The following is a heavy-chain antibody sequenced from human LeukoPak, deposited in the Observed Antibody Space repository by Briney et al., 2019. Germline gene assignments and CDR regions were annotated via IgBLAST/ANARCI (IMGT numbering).Heavy chain of an antibody. CDR1: GFTFSSYW. Sequence: GRSLRLSCAASGFTFSSYWMSWVRQAPGKGLEWVANIKQDGSEKYYVDSVKGRFTISRDNAKNSLYLQMNSLRAEDTAVYYCAKGSSGWYRDFDYWGQGTLVTVSS. V-gene: IGHV3-7*01. J-gene: IGHJ4*02. CDR3: AKGSSGWYRDFDY. D-gene: IGHD6-19*01. CDR2: IKQDGSEK.